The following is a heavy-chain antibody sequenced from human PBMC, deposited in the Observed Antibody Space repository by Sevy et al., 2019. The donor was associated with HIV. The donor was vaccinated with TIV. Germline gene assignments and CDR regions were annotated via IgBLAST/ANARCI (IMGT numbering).Heavy chain of an antibody. CDR1: GDSISGYY. CDR3: ARTTPYYYYAVDV. J-gene: IGHJ6*02. V-gene: IGHV4-59*01. CDR2: IYYSGFT. D-gene: IGHD4-17*01. Sequence: SETLSLTCSVSGDSISGYYWSWIRQPPGKGLQWIGYIYYSGFTNYNPSLKSRVTISEDTSMNQLSLKVTSVTAADTAVYYCARTTPYYYYAVDVWGQGTTVTVSS.